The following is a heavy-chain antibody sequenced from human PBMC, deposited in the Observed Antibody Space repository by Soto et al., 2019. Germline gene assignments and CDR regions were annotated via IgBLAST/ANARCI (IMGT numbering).Heavy chain of an antibody. D-gene: IGHD3-10*01. CDR2: MNAKRGDT. V-gene: IGHV1-8*01. CDR3: ARGNPFTYAGFDV. J-gene: IGHJ6*02. CDR1: GYNFSDFD. Sequence: QAHLEQSGAEVKRPGAAVKVSCKASGYNFSDFDIKWLRQASGQGPARMGWMNAKRGDTFSTQRFQGKFTMTWDTFLSTAYMEVGSLTSDDTAMYYCARGNPFTYAGFDVWGQGTTVAFSS.